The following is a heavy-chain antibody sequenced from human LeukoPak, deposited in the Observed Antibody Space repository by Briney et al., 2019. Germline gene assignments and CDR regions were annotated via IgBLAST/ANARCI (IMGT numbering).Heavy chain of an antibody. CDR1: GYTFTGYY. J-gene: IGHJ6*02. V-gene: IGHV1-2*04. Sequence: EASVKVSCKASGYTFTGYYMHWVRQAPGQGLEWMGWINPNSGGTNYAQKFQGWVTMTRDTAISTAYMELSRLRSDDTAVYYCARRDCSSSSCHYYYYYMDVWGQGTTVTVSS. D-gene: IGHD2-2*01. CDR3: ARRDCSSSSCHYYYYYMDV. CDR2: INPNSGGT.